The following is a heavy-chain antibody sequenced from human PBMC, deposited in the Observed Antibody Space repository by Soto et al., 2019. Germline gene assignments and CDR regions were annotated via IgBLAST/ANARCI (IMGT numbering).Heavy chain of an antibody. V-gene: IGHV3-48*02. CDR1: GFTFSSRA. CDR3: ASDRSLGSNWYYYLES. J-gene: IGHJ4*02. D-gene: IGHD1-20*01. Sequence: GGSLRLSCTASGFTFSSRAMNWVRQFPGRGLEWVSYISSSSSNIDYADSVKGRFTVSRDNAKNSLYLQMNTLRDEDTAVYYCASDRSLGSNWYYYLESWGQGTLVTVS. CDR2: ISSSSSNI.